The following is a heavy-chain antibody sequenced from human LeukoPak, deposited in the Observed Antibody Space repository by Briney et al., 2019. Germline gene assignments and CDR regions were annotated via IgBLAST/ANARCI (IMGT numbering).Heavy chain of an antibody. CDR3: ARAYNYDFWSGYYKGDYYYYYYMDV. V-gene: IGHV1-18*01. CDR1: GYTFTSYG. Sequence: ASVKVSCKASGYTFTSYGISWVRQAPGQGLEWMGWISAYNGNTNYAQKLQGRVTMTTDTSTSTAYMVLRSLRSDDTAVYYCARAYNYDFWSGYYKGDYYYYYYMDVWGKGTTVTVSS. CDR2: ISAYNGNT. J-gene: IGHJ6*03. D-gene: IGHD3-3*01.